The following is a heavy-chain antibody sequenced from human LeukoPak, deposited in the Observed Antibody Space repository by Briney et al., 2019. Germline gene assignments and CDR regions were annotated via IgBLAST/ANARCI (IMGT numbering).Heavy chain of an antibody. CDR3: ARDSSGFPRDASDY. J-gene: IGHJ4*02. Sequence: VASVKVSCKASGYTFTNYGINWVRQAPGQGLEWMGWISAYNGHTNYAQNLQDRVTMTTDTSTSTAYMELRSLRSDDTAVYFCARDSSGFPRDASDYWGQGTLVTVSS. CDR1: GYTFTNYG. D-gene: IGHD3-22*01. CDR2: ISAYNGHT. V-gene: IGHV1-18*01.